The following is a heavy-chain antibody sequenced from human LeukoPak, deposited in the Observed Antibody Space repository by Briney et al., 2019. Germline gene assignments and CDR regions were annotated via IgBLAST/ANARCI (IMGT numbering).Heavy chain of an antibody. CDR1: GGSISTYY. CDR2: IYYSGST. Sequence: SQTLSLTCTVSGGSISTYYWSWIRQPPGKGLEWIGYIYYSGSTNYNPSLKSRVTISVDTSKNQFSLKLSSVTAADTAVYYCASGSYYFDYWGQGTLVTVSS. CDR3: ASGSYYFDY. V-gene: IGHV4-59*08. J-gene: IGHJ4*02. D-gene: IGHD1-26*01.